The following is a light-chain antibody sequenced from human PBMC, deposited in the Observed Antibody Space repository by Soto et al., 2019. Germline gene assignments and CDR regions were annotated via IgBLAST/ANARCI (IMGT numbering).Light chain of an antibody. Sequence: EVVMTQSPDTLSVSPGERATLSCRASQSVSSSLAWYQQKPGQAPRLLIYGAPTRATGVPARFSGSGSGTEFTLTISSLQSEDVAVYYCQHFHNWPPWTFGQGTRVEIK. J-gene: IGKJ1*01. CDR1: QSVSSS. CDR3: QHFHNWPPWT. CDR2: GAP. V-gene: IGKV3-15*01.